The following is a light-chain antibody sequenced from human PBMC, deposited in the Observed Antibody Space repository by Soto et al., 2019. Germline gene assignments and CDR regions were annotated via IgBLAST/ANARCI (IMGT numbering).Light chain of an antibody. CDR1: QRVRSY. V-gene: IGKV3-11*01. CDR2: DAS. CDR3: QQRSNWPLT. J-gene: IGKJ4*01. Sequence: EIVLTQSPATLSLSPGERATLSCWASQRVRSYLAWYQQKHGQAPRLLIYDASNRATGIPARFSGSGSGTDFTLTISSREPEDFAVYYCQQRSNWPLTFGGGAKVEIK.